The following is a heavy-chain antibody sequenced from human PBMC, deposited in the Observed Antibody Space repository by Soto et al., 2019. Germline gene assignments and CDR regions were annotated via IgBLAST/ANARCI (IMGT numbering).Heavy chain of an antibody. CDR2: IYYSGST. CDR3: ARDYYDSSGYYPNNWFDP. V-gene: IGHV4-59*01. J-gene: IGHJ5*02. CDR1: GGSISSYY. Sequence: SETLSLTCTVSGGSISSYYWSWIRQPPGKGLEWIGYIYYSGSTNYNPSLKSRVTISVDTSKNQFSLKLSSVTAADTAVYYCARDYYDSSGYYPNNWFDPWGQGTLVTVSS. D-gene: IGHD3-22*01.